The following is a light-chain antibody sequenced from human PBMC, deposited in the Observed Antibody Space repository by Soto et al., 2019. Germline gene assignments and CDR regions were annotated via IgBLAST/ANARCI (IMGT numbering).Light chain of an antibody. Sequence: DIQMTQSPSTMSASVGERFTITCRASQSIDSWLAWYQQKPGKAPQFLMYKASNLESGVPSRFSGSGSETEFTLTISSLQPDDFATYYCQQYNSYSWTFGQGTKVDIK. CDR1: QSIDSW. J-gene: IGKJ1*01. V-gene: IGKV1-5*03. CDR3: QQYNSYSWT. CDR2: KAS.